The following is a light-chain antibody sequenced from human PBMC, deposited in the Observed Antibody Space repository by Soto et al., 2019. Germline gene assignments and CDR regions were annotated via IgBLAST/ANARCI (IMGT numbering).Light chain of an antibody. CDR1: QSVSSY. CDR2: DAS. V-gene: IGKV3-20*01. CDR3: QQYGNSPAIT. Sequence: GVKMSVATLSLYPGERATLSCRASQSVSSYLAWYQQKPGHAPRLLIYDASNRATGIPARFSGSGSGTDFTLTISRLEPEDFAVYYCQQYGNSPAITFGQGTRLEI. J-gene: IGKJ5*01.